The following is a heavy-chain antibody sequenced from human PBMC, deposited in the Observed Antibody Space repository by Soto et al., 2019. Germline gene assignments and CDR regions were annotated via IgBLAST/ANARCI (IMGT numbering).Heavy chain of an antibody. CDR2: ISSSSSYT. V-gene: IGHV3-21*01. Sequence: PGGSLRLSCAASGFTFSSYSMNWVRQAPGKGLEWVSSISSSSSYTYYADSVKGRFTISRDNAKNSLYLQMNSLRAEDTAVYYCARGRVSEDAFDIWGQGTMVTVSS. CDR1: GFTFSSYS. J-gene: IGHJ3*02. CDR3: ARGRVSEDAFDI.